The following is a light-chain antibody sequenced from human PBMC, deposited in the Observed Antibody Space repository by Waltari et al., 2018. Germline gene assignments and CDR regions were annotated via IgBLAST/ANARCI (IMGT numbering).Light chain of an antibody. CDR2: DVT. V-gene: IGLV2-14*03. Sequence: QSAMTQPASVSGSPGQSITISCTGTSSDIGSYNYVSWYQQHPGKAPTLIIFDVTNRPSWVSKRCAGSKSGNTASLIISGLQGEDEADYYCSSYMDTTALELFGGGTSLTVL. CDR1: SSDIGSYNY. CDR3: SSYMDTTALEL. J-gene: IGLJ2*01.